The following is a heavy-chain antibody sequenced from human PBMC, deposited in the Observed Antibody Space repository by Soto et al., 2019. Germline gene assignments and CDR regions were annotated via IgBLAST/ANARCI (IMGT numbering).Heavy chain of an antibody. J-gene: IGHJ6*02. V-gene: IGHV2-5*02. CDR1: GFSLSTGGMG. CDR3: VHSRCGGDCLQSYSSHYYYGMDI. CDR2: ISWDGDR. Sequence: QITLKESGPTLVKPTQTLTLTCTFSGFSLSTGGMGVGWIRPPPGKALEWLAPISWDGDRRYRPSLMSRLTIAKDTSKNQVVLTMTNMDPVDTATYYCVHSRCGGDCLQSYSSHYYYGMDIWGQGTTVTVSS. D-gene: IGHD2-21*02.